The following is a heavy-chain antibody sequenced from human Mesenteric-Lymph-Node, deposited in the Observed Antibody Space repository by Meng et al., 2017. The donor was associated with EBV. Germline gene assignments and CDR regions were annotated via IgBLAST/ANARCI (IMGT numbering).Heavy chain of an antibody. CDR3: ARDSPYGDYFDY. CDR1: GGSVSSGSYY. V-gene: IGHV4-61*01. J-gene: IGHJ4*02. D-gene: IGHD4-17*01. CDR2: IYYSGST. Sequence: QVQLQESGPGLVKPSETLSLTCTVSGGSVSSGSYYWSWIRQPPGKGLEWIGYIYYSGSTNYNPSLKSRVTISVDTSKNQFSLKLSSVTAADTAVYYCARDSPYGDYFDYWGQGTLGTVAS.